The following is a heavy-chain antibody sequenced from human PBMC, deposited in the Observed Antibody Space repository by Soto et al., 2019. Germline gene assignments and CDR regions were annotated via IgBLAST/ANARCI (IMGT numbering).Heavy chain of an antibody. D-gene: IGHD3-10*01. Sequence: QVQLVQSGAEVKKPGSSVKVSCKASGGTFSSHAITWVRQAPGQGLEWMGGIIPLFGTANYAQKFQARVTITADESTSTAYMELSSLKSEDTAMYYCARDPARGSPSWGQGTLVTVSS. CDR3: ARDPARGSPS. CDR2: IIPLFGTA. V-gene: IGHV1-69*01. CDR1: GGTFSSHA. J-gene: IGHJ5*02.